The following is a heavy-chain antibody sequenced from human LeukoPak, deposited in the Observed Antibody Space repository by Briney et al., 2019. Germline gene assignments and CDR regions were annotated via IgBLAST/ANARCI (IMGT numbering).Heavy chain of an antibody. J-gene: IGHJ5*01. V-gene: IGHV1-2*02. CDR2: IHPNSGDT. CDR3: ARPTEYYSSRGWFDP. CDR1: GYTFTGYY. D-gene: IGHD6-13*01. Sequence: GASVKVSCKASGYTFTGYYLHWVRQAPGQGLEWMGWIHPNSGDTDYAQKFQGRVTMTRDTSISTAYMELSRLRSDDTAVYYCARPTEYYSSRGWFDPWGQGTLVAVPS.